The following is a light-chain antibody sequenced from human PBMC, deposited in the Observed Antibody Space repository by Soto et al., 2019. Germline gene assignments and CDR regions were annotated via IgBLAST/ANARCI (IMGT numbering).Light chain of an antibody. CDR2: GAS. Sequence: EIGLTQSPGTLSLSPGERATLSCRASQSVSSSYLAWYQQKPGQAPRLLIYGASSRATVIPDRFSGSGSGTDFTLTISRLEPEDFAVYYCQQYGSSPSWTFGQGTKVEIK. CDR1: QSVSSSY. V-gene: IGKV3-20*01. CDR3: QQYGSSPSWT. J-gene: IGKJ1*01.